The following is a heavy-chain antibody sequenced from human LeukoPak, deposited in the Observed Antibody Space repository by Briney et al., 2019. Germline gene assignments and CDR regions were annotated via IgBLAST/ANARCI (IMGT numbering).Heavy chain of an antibody. D-gene: IGHD3-22*01. J-gene: IGHJ3*02. CDR3: AVLWVVIIDDGLDI. Sequence: PGGSLRLSCAGSGLTLSSYAMSWVRQAPGKGLEWVSAISSSSGSSTYYADSVKGRFTISRDNSKNTLNLQMNSLRVEDTAVYYCAVLWVVIIDDGLDIWGRGTMVTVSS. CDR1: GLTLSSYA. CDR2: ISSSSGSST. V-gene: IGHV3-23*01.